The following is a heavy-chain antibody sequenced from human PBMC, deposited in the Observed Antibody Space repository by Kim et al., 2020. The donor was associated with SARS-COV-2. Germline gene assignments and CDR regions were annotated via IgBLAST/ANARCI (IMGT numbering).Heavy chain of an antibody. CDR2: ISGSGGST. J-gene: IGHJ4*02. V-gene: IGHV3-23*01. CDR3: AKDAGPIVVVVAAEFDY. CDR1: GFTFSSYA. Sequence: GGSLRLSCAASGFTFSSYAMSWVRQAPGKGLEWVSAISGSGGSTYYADSVKGRFTISRDNSKNTLYLQMNSLRAEDTAVYYCAKDAGPIVVVVAAEFDYWGQGTLVTVSS. D-gene: IGHD2-15*01.